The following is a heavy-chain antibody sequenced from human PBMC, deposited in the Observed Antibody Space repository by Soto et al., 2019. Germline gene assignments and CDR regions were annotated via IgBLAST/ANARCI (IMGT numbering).Heavy chain of an antibody. V-gene: IGHV3-74*03. CDR1: GFTFSGHW. Sequence: EVQLVESGGDLVQPGGSLRLSCAASGFTFSGHWMHWVRQVPGKGLEWVSRINTDGGSSAYADSVKGRFTISRDNAKNPLYLPMNGLRAEYTAVYYCAREAGYCSRTSCYRRAFYTCCEGTKVTVSS. D-gene: IGHD2-2*01. CDR3: AREAGYCSRTSCYRRAFYT. CDR2: INTDGGSS. J-gene: IGHJ3*02.